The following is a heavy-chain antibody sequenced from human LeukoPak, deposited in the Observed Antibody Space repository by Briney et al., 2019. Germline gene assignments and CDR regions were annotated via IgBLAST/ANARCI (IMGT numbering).Heavy chain of an antibody. D-gene: IGHD4-23*01. CDR3: ARLNGGN. J-gene: IGHJ4*02. V-gene: IGHV4-59*08. CDR2: VDYSGST. Sequence: SETLSLACTVSGGSITRYYWSWIRRPPGKGLEWLAYVDYSGSTAYNPSLNGRIAISPDTSKNQFSLKLRSVTAADTAVYYCARLNGGNWGPGILVTVSS. CDR1: GGSITRYY.